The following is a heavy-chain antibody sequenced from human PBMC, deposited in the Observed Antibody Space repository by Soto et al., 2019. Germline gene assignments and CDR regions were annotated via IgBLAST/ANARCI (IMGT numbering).Heavy chain of an antibody. V-gene: IGHV3-23*01. D-gene: IGHD1-1*01. Sequence: GGSLRLSCAASGFTFSSYAMSWVRQAPGKGLEWVSAISGSGGSTYYADSVKGRFTISRDNSKNTLYLQMNSLRAEDTAVYYCAKPGGYKLEPTGWAYYFDYWGQGTLVTVSS. CDR2: ISGSGGST. CDR1: GFTFSSYA. CDR3: AKPGGYKLEPTGWAYYFDY. J-gene: IGHJ4*02.